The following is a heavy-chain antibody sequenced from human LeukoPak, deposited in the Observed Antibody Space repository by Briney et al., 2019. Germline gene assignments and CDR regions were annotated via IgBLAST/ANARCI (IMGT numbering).Heavy chain of an antibody. Sequence: SETLSLTCTVSGGSISSGSYYWSWIRQPAGKGLEWIGRIYTSGSTNYNPSLKSRVTISVDTSKNQFSLKLSSVTAADTAVYYCAGGPRFLWIGERWGQGTQVTVSS. CDR3: AGGPRFLWIGER. V-gene: IGHV4-61*02. CDR2: IYTSGST. D-gene: IGHD3-10*01. J-gene: IGHJ4*02. CDR1: GGSISSGSYY.